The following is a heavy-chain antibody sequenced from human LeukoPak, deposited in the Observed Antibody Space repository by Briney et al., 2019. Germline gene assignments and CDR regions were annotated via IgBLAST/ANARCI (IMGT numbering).Heavy chain of an antibody. D-gene: IGHD3-16*01. J-gene: IGHJ4*02. CDR1: GFPFNKYW. CDR3: ARIGVQDEQYRHFDL. V-gene: IGHV3-74*01. CDR2: IKSDGRDT. Sequence: GGSLRLSCAASGFPFNKYWMLWVRQAPGKGLVWVSRIKSDGRDTIYADSVKGRFTISRDNAKNTVNLQMNSLRAEDTAVYYCARIGVQDEQYRHFDLWGQGTLVTVSS.